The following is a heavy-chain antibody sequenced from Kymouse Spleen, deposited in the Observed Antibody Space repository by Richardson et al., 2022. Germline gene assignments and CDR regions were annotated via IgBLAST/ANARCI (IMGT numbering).Heavy chain of an antibody. CDR2: IRSKANSYAT. V-gene: IGHV3-73*02. Sequence: EVQLVESGGGLVQPGGSLKLSCAASGFTFSGSAMHWVRQASGKGLEWVGRIRSKANSYATAYAASVKGRFTISRDDSKNTAYLQMNSLKTEDTAVYYCTRQITMVRGEGYWGQGTLVTVSS. D-gene: IGHD3-10*01. J-gene: IGHJ4*02. CDR1: GFTFSGSA. CDR3: TRQITMVRGEGY.